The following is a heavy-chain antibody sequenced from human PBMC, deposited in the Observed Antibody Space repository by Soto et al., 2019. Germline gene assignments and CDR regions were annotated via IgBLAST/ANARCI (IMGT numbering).Heavy chain of an antibody. CDR1: GFTFSSYS. CDR3: AQIRLLPPYKWFDP. Sequence: PGGSLRLSCAASGFTFSSYSISWVRQAPWKGLEWVSAISGSGGSTYYADSVKALFTISRHNPKNTLYLQMNSLRAEHTAVYYCAQIRLLPPYKWFDPWGQGTLVTVSS. J-gene: IGHJ5*02. CDR2: ISGSGGST. V-gene: IGHV3-23*01. D-gene: IGHD2-15*01.